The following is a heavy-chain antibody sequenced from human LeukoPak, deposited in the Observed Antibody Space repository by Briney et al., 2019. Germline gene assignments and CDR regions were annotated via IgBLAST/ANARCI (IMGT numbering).Heavy chain of an antibody. V-gene: IGHV3-21*01. J-gene: IGHJ3*02. Sequence: PGGSLRLSCAASGFIFNSYSMNWVRQAPGKGLEWVSAISSSSSYKFNADSVKGRFTISRDNARNLLYLQMNSLRAEDTAVYYCARDNRDAFDIWGQGTMVTVSS. CDR3: ARDNRDAFDI. CDR1: GFIFNSYS. CDR2: ISSSSSYK.